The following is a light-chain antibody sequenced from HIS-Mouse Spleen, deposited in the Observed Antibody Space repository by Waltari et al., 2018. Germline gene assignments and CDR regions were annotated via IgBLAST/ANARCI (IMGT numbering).Light chain of an antibody. CDR1: SGSVSTSYY. V-gene: IGLV8-61*01. CDR3: VLYMGSGISV. Sequence: QTVVTQEPSFSVSPGGTVTPTCGLSSGSVSTSYYPSWYQQTPGQAHRSLLYVTTPRAPGVPDRFSGSILGNKAALTITGAQADDESDYYCVLYMGSGISVFGGGTKLTVL. J-gene: IGLJ3*02. CDR2: VTT.